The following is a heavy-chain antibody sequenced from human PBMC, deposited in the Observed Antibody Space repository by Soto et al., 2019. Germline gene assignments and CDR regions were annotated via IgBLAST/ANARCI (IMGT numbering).Heavy chain of an antibody. Sequence: QVQLVQSGAEVKKPGASVKVSRKASGYTFTSYDINWVRQATGQGLEWMGWMNPNSGNTGYAQKFQGRVTMTRNTSISTAYMELSSLRSEDTAVYYCARSKSRGAAAGTGYWGQGTLVTVSS. V-gene: IGHV1-8*01. CDR3: ARSKSRGAAAGTGY. J-gene: IGHJ4*02. CDR1: GYTFTSYD. D-gene: IGHD6-13*01. CDR2: MNPNSGNT.